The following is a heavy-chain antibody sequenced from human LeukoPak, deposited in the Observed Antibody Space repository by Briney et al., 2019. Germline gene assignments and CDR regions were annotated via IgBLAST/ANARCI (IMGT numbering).Heavy chain of an antibody. V-gene: IGHV6-1*01. CDR1: GDSVSSNSVA. CDR2: TYYRSKWYN. Sequence: SQTLSLTCAISGDSVSSNSVAWNWIRQSPSRGLEWLGRTYYRSKWYNDYAVSVESRITINPDTSKNQFSLHLNSVTPEDTAVYYCVRDSDADRDAFDIWGQGTMVTVSS. CDR3: VRDSDADRDAFDI. J-gene: IGHJ3*02.